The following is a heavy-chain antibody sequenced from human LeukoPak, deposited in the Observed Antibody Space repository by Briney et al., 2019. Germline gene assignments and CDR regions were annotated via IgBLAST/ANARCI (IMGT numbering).Heavy chain of an antibody. CDR3: AKDPSRSGGFDY. V-gene: IGHV1-2*02. Sequence: ASVKVSCTASGYTLTGYYMHWVRQAPGQGLEYVGWIKPDSGDTKQSQKFRGRVTVTWDTSIGAAYLELSGLRSDGAAVSYCAKDPSRSGGFDYWGQGTLVTVSS. CDR2: IKPDSGDT. D-gene: IGHD3-10*01. J-gene: IGHJ4*02. CDR1: GYTLTGYY.